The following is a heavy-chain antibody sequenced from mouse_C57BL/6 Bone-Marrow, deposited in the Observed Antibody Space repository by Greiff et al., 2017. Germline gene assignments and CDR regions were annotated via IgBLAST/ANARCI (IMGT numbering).Heavy chain of an antibody. V-gene: IGHV14-3*01. D-gene: IGHD2-5*01. CDR3: EYSNYGCFFAY. CDR1: GFNINNTY. CDR2: IDPSNGNT. Sequence: EVQLVESVAELVRPGASVKLSCTASGFNINNTYMHWVKQRPEQGLEWIGRIDPSNGNTKYAPKFQGKATITADTSSTTAYLQLSSRTAEDTAIYDCEYSNYGCFFAYWGQGTLVTVSA. J-gene: IGHJ3*01.